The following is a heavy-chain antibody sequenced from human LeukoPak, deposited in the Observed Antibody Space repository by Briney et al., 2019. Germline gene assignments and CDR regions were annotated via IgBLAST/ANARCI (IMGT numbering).Heavy chain of an antibody. CDR1: GFTFSDCY. D-gene: IGHD6-13*01. V-gene: IGHV3-11*01. J-gene: IGHJ6*02. CDR2: ISSSGSTI. CDR3: ARAGYSSSWYESPCYYYGMDV. Sequence: GGSLRLSCAASGFTFSDCYMSWIRQAPGKGLEWVSYISSSGSTIYYADSVKGRFTISRDNAKNSLYLQMNSLRAEDTAVYYCARAGYSSSWYESPCYYYGMDVWGQGTTVTVSS.